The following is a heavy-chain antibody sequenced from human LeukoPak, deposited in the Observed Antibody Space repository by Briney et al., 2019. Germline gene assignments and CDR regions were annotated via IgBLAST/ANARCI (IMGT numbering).Heavy chain of an antibody. Sequence: GKSLRLSCAASGFTFNNYGMHWVRQAPGKGLEWVAVISYDGRDKHYPDSVKGRFTISRDISTDTLWLQMDSLRTEDTAVYYCAKGPLRGTAAAIDYWGQGTLVTVSS. V-gene: IGHV3-30*18. J-gene: IGHJ4*02. CDR2: ISYDGRDK. CDR1: GFTFNNYG. CDR3: AKGPLRGTAAAIDY. D-gene: IGHD2-2*01.